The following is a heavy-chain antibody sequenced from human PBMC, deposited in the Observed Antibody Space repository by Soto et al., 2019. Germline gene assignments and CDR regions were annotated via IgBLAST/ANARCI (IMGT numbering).Heavy chain of an antibody. D-gene: IGHD6-13*01. CDR1: GYTCTNYW. J-gene: IGHJ4*02. Sequence: PGESLKISCKGSGYTCTNYWIGWVRQMPGKGLEWMGIIFPGDSDTRYSPSFQGQVTISVDKYINNAFLQCSSLKASDSAMYYCAGGRGAGYSSTWYVFEHWGQGTMVTVSS. CDR2: IFPGDSDT. V-gene: IGHV5-51*01. CDR3: AGGRGAGYSSTWYVFEH.